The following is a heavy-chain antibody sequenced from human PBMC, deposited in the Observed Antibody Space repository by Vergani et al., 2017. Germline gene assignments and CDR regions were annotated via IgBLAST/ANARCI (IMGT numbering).Heavy chain of an antibody. CDR3: ATVGRAYSSSWYYFDY. CDR1: GFTFSSYA. CDR2: ISYDGSNK. D-gene: IGHD6-13*01. Sequence: QVQLVESGGGVVQPGRSLRLSCAASGFTFSSYAMHWVRQAPGKGLEWVAVISYDGSNKYYADSVKGRFTISRDNSKNTLYLQMNSLRAEDTAVYYWATVGRAYSSSWYYFDYWGLGTLVTVSS. V-gene: IGHV3-30*04. J-gene: IGHJ4*02.